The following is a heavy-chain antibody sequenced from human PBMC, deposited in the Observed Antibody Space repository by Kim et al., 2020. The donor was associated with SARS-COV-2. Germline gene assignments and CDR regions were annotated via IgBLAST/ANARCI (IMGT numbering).Heavy chain of an antibody. J-gene: IGHJ5*02. Sequence: SETLSLTCTVSGGSISSGGYYWSWIRQHPGKGLEWIGYIYYSGSTYYNPSLKSRVTISVDTSKNQFSLKLSSVTAADTAVYYCARGWSSWTHWFDPWGQGTLVTVSS. D-gene: IGHD6-13*01. CDR2: IYYSGST. V-gene: IGHV4-31*03. CDR1: GGSISSGGYY. CDR3: ARGWSSWTHWFDP.